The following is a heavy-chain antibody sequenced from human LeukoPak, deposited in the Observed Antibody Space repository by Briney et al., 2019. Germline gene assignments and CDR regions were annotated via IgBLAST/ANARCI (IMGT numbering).Heavy chain of an antibody. J-gene: IGHJ4*02. Sequence: GGSLRLSCAASGFTFDDYGMSWVRQAPGKGLEWVSYIGTSSTIYYADSVKGRFTISRDNAKNSLFLQMNSLRDEDTAVYYCARGGWEPRPFDYWGQGTLVTVSS. D-gene: IGHD1-26*01. CDR3: ARGGWEPRPFDY. CDR1: GFTFDDYG. V-gene: IGHV3-48*02. CDR2: IGTSSTI.